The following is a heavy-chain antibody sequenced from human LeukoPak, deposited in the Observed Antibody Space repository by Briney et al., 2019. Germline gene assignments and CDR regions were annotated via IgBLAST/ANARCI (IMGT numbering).Heavy chain of an antibody. Sequence: SETLSLTCAVYGGSFSGYYWSWIRQPPGKGLEWIGEINHSGSTNYNPSLKSRVSISVDTSKNQFSLKLSSVTAADTAVYYCAKVPSHSDYSGWQFQHWGQGTLVTVSS. CDR3: AKVPSHSDYSGWQFQH. V-gene: IGHV4-34*01. D-gene: IGHD6-19*01. CDR1: GGSFSGYY. J-gene: IGHJ1*01. CDR2: INHSGST.